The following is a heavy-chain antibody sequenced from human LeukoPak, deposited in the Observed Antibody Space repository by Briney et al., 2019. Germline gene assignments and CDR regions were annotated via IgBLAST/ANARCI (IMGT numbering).Heavy chain of an antibody. CDR1: GYTFTSYD. J-gene: IGHJ4*02. CDR3: ARAMVRGVITPGY. D-gene: IGHD3-10*01. V-gene: IGHV1-8*01. CDR2: MNPNRGNT. Sequence: ASVKVSCKASGYTFTSYDINWVRQATGQGLEWMGWMNPNRGNTGYAQKFQGRVTMTRNTSISTAYMELSSLRSEDTAVYYCARAMVRGVITPGYWGQGTLVTVSS.